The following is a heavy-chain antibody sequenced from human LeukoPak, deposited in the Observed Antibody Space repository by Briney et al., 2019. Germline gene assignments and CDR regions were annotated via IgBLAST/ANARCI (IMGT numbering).Heavy chain of an antibody. J-gene: IGHJ4*02. V-gene: IGHV3-23*01. CDR1: GFTFSSYA. D-gene: IGHD1-1*01. Sequence: PGGSLRLSCAASGFTFSSYAMSWVRQVPGKGLEWVSAITVSGGSTYYTDSVKGRFTISRDNSKNTLFLQMNSLRAEDTAVYYCAKDSGTVFAYWGQGTLVTVSS. CDR3: AKDSGTVFAY. CDR2: ITVSGGST.